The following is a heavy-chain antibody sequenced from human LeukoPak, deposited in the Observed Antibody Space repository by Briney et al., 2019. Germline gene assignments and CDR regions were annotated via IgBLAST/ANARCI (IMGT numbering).Heavy chain of an antibody. J-gene: IGHJ6*02. Sequence: EASVTVSCKASGGTFSSYAISWVRQAPGQGLEWMGGIIPIFGTANYAQKFQGRVTITADESTSTAYMELSSLRSEDTAVYYCARTATTIFGVATATNYYYYGMDVWGQGTTVTVSS. V-gene: IGHV1-69*13. CDR1: GGTFSSYA. D-gene: IGHD3-3*01. CDR2: IIPIFGTA. CDR3: ARTATTIFGVATATNYYYYGMDV.